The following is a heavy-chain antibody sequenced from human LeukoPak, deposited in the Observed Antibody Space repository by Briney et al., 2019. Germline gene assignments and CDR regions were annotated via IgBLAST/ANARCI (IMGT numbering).Heavy chain of an antibody. Sequence: AGGSLRLSCAASGFTFSSYGMHWVRQAPGKGLEWVAVISYDGSNKYYAHSVKGRFTISRDNAKNSLYLQMNSLRAENTALYYCAKALTGDLYDAFDIWGQGTMVTVSS. J-gene: IGHJ3*02. CDR2: ISYDGSNK. V-gene: IGHV3-30*18. D-gene: IGHD7-27*01. CDR3: AKALTGDLYDAFDI. CDR1: GFTFSSYG.